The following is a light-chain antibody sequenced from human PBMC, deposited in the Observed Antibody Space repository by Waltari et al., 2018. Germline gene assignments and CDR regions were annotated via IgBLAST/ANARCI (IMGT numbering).Light chain of an antibody. V-gene: IGLV2-8*01. J-gene: IGLJ2*01. CDR1: SDDVGGYNY. CDR3: SSFAGISAVL. Sequence: QSALTQPPSASGSPGQSVTISCTGTSDDVGGYNYVSWYQQHPGKAPKFLIYQVSNRPSGVPDRFSGSKSGNTASLTVSGLQAEDEADYYCSSFAGISAVLFGGGTKLTVL. CDR2: QVS.